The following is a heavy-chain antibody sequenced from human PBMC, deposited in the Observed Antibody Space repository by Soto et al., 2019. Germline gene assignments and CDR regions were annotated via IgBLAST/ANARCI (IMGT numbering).Heavy chain of an antibody. Sequence: PSETLSLTCAVYGGSFSGYYWSWIRQPPGKGLEWIGEINHSGSTNYNPSLKSRVTISVDTSKNQFSLKLSSVTAADTAVYYCGRRRRITIFGWAPQYYLDYWARGPL. D-gene: IGHD3-3*01. V-gene: IGHV4-34*01. CDR3: GRRRRITIFGWAPQYYLDY. CDR2: INHSGST. J-gene: IGHJ4*02. CDR1: GGSFSGYY.